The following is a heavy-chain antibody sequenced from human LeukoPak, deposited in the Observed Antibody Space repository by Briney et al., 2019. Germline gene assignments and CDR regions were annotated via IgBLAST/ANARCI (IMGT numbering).Heavy chain of an antibody. V-gene: IGHV1-69-2*01. CDR2: VDPEDGET. Sequence: ASVKVSCXVSGYTFTGYYMHWVQQAPGKGLEWMGLVDPEDGETIYAEKFQGRVTITADTSTDTAYMELSSLRSEDTAVYYCATVSIAAAGTDFDYWGQGTLVTVSS. J-gene: IGHJ4*02. D-gene: IGHD6-13*01. CDR1: GYTFTGYY. CDR3: ATVSIAAAGTDFDY.